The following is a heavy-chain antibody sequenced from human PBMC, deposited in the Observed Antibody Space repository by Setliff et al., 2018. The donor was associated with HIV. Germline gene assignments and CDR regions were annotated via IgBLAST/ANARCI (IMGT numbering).Heavy chain of an antibody. J-gene: IGHJ3*02. CDR3: ARKEKGGAFDI. CDR2: IHDSGRT. V-gene: IGHV4-38-2*01. CDR1: GYSLTSGYY. Sequence: SETLSLTCGVSGYSLTSGYYWGWIRQPPGKGLEWIGSIHDSGRTYYNPSLKSRVTISVDTPKNQFSLHLNSVTAADTAVYYCARKEKGGAFDIWGLGTLVTVSS.